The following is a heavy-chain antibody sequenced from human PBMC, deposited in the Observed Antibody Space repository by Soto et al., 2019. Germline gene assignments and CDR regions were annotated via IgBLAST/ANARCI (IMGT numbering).Heavy chain of an antibody. Sequence: EVQLLESGGGLVQPGGSLRLSCAASGFTFSSYAMSWVRQAPGKGLEWVSAISGSGGSTYYADSVKGRFTISRDNSKNTLNPQVNSLRAEDTAVYYRAKDPPMTTVTTEYYFDYWGQGTLVTVSS. V-gene: IGHV3-23*01. CDR2: ISGSGGST. CDR3: AKDPPMTTVTTEYYFDY. CDR1: GFTFSSYA. D-gene: IGHD4-17*01. J-gene: IGHJ4*02.